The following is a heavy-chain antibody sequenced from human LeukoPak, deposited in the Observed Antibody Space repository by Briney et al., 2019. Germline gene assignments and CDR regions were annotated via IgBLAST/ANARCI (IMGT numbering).Heavy chain of an antibody. J-gene: IGHJ3*02. Sequence: PGGSLRLSCAASGLTFSTYWMNWVRQAPGKGLEWVANIKKDGSETYYVDSVKGRFTISRENAKNSLYLQMNSLRAGDTAVYYCARAKSTESWDDAFDIWGQGTMVTVSS. CDR2: IKKDGSET. CDR3: ARAKSTESWDDAFDI. CDR1: GLTFSTYW. V-gene: IGHV3-7*01. D-gene: IGHD6-13*01.